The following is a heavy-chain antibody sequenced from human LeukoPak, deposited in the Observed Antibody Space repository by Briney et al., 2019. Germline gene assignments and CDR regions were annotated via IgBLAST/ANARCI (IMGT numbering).Heavy chain of an antibody. CDR2: ISGSGARA. Sequence: RTGGSLRLSCAASGFNFRGYAMSWVRQAPGKGLEWVSAISGSGARAYYAESVRGRFTISRDNAQNTLHPQMSSLRAEDTAVYYCAKEVVLGETNYYYYGMDVWGQGTTVTVSS. D-gene: IGHD1-26*01. CDR1: GFNFRGYA. J-gene: IGHJ6*02. V-gene: IGHV3-23*01. CDR3: AKEVVLGETNYYYYGMDV.